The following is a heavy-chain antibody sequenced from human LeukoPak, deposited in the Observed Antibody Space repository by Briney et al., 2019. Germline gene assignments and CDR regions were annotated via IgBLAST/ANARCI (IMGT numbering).Heavy chain of an antibody. CDR2: ISSSSSLI. J-gene: IGHJ6*03. V-gene: IGHV3-21*01. CDR3: AKVDRGDYSSSPVPYYNYYMNV. Sequence: GGSLRLSCAASGFTFSYYSMNWVRQAPGRGLEWVSCISSSSSLIFYSDSVRGRFTISRDNAKNLLYLHMTSLRVEDTAVYYCAKVDRGDYSSSPVPYYNYYMNVWGKGTTVTVSS. CDR1: GFTFSYYS. D-gene: IGHD6-13*01.